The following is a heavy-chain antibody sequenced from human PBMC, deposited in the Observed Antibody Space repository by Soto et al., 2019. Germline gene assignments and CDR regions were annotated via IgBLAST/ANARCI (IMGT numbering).Heavy chain of an antibody. CDR2: MSGSGAFV. J-gene: IGHJ3*02. CDR1: GFRFSDYS. Sequence: GGSLRLSCAASGFRFSDYSMSWIRQGPGRGLEWLSDMSGSGAFVNYADPVRGRFTISRDNAKNSLYLQMDSLRAEDTAVYYCARGGNLGYCSGATCYFDIWGQGTMVTVSS. D-gene: IGHD2-15*01. CDR3: ARGGNLGYCSGATCYFDI. V-gene: IGHV3-11*01.